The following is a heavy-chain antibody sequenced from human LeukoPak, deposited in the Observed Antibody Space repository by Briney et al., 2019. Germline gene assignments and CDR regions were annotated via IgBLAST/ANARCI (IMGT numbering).Heavy chain of an antibody. J-gene: IGHJ4*02. V-gene: IGHV1-2*02. CDR2: ITPSGGT. D-gene: IGHD3-9*01. Sequence: ASVKVSCKASGYTFTSYAMHWVRQAPGQGLEWMGWITPSGGTNYPQKFQGRVTMTRDTSISTAYMELSRLRSDDTAVYYCARDIDILTGYSYFDYWGQGTLVTVSS. CDR3: ARDIDILTGYSYFDY. CDR1: GYTFTSYA.